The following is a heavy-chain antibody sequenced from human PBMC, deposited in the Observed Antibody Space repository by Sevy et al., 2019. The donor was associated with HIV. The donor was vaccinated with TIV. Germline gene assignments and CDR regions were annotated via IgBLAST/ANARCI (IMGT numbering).Heavy chain of an antibody. D-gene: IGHD2-21*01. V-gene: IGHV3-30*02. J-gene: IGHJ4*02. CDR2: IQYDGSNK. CDR1: GFSYSSYG. CDR3: VEEGGGGGGDY. Sequence: GGSLRLSCAASGFSYSSYGMHWVRQAPGKGLEWVAYIQYDGSNKDYADSVKGRFTISRDNSKNTLDLQMNSVRVEDTAVYYCVEEGGGGGGDYWGQGTLVTVSS.